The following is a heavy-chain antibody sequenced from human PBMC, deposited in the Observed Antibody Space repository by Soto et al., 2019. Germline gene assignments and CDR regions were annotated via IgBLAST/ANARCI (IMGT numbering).Heavy chain of an antibody. CDR3: ARGRFRRTWFDP. D-gene: IGHD3-16*01. J-gene: IGHJ5*02. Sequence: VQLVQSGAEVKKPGASVKVSCKASGYTFTNYDIHWVRQATGQGLEWMGWMNPDSGNTGQSKQFQGRVTMTRDTSISTAYMEMSSLRSEDTAVYYCARGRFRRTWFDPRGQGTLVTVSS. CDR1: GYTFTNYD. V-gene: IGHV1-8*01. CDR2: MNPDSGNT.